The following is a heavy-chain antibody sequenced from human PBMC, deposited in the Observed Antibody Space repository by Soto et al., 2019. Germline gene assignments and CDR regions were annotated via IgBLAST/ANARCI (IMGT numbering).Heavy chain of an antibody. CDR3: ARSIVVVTALDY. V-gene: IGHV1-3*01. CDR1: GYTFTSYA. Sequence: GASVNVYCKASGYTFTSYAMHWVRQAPGQRLEWMGWINAGNGNTTYSQKFQGRVTITSDTSASTAYMELRSPRSEDTAVYYCARSIVVVTALDYWGQGTLVTVSS. J-gene: IGHJ4*02. CDR2: INAGNGNT. D-gene: IGHD2-21*02.